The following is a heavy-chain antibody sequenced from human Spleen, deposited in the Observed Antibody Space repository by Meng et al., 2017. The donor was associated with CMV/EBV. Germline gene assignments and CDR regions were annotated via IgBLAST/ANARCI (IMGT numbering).Heavy chain of an antibody. CDR1: GFTVSSNY. D-gene: IGHD6-19*01. Sequence: GESLKISCAASGFTVSSNYMSWVRQAPGKGLEWVSVIYSGGSTYYADSVKGRFTISRDNSKNTLHLQMNSLRVEDTAVYYCARSVAGPNDAFDIWGQGTMVTVSS. CDR2: IYSGGST. V-gene: IGHV3-53*01. J-gene: IGHJ3*02. CDR3: ARSVAGPNDAFDI.